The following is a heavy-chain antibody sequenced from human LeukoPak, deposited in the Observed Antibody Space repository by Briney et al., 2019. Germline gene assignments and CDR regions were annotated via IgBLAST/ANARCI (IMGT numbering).Heavy chain of an antibody. V-gene: IGHV1-18*01. D-gene: IGHD6-19*01. J-gene: IGHJ3*02. Sequence: ASVKVSCTASGYTFTTYGISWLGQAPGQGLEWVGWISDYIGNTKYAQQFKGRVNMTTNTSTSTAYMELRGLTSDDTPVYYCAGMKYSNGIYYAFDIWGEGKVVSVSS. CDR2: ISDYIGNT. CDR1: GYTFTTYG. CDR3: AGMKYSNGIYYAFDI.